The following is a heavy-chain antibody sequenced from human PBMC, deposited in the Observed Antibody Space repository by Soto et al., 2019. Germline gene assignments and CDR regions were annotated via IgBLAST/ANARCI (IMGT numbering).Heavy chain of an antibody. J-gene: IGHJ4*02. CDR3: ATHLPTLSPQVDY. CDR1: GFTFNTAW. V-gene: IGHV3-15*07. Sequence: TGGSLRLSCAASGFTFNTAWMTWVRQAPGKGLEWVSRIKTTNAGGATEYAAPVKGRFSISRDDSQNMLYLEMTSLKTEDTAVYYCATHLPTLSPQVDYWGQGTLVTVSS. D-gene: IGHD4-4*01. CDR2: IKTTNAGGAT.